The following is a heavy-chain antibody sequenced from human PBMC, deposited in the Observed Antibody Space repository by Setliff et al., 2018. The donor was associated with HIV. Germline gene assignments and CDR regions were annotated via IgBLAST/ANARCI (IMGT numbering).Heavy chain of an antibody. V-gene: IGHV6-1*01. Sequence: SQTLSLTCAISGDSVSSKSAAWNWLRQSPSRGLEWLGRTYYRSKWNSDYAPSVKSRVTINPDTSKNKFSLQLNSVTPEDTAVYYCARGGDWDDNYYMDVWSKGTTVTVSS. CDR1: GDSVSSKSAA. CDR2: TYYRSKWNS. J-gene: IGHJ6*03. CDR3: ARGGDWDDNYYMDV. D-gene: IGHD1-1*01.